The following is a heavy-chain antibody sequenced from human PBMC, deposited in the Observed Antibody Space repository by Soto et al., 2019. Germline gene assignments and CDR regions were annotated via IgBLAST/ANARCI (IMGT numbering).Heavy chain of an antibody. Sequence: SETLSLTCDVSSFSISSGYYWGWVRQPPGKGLEWIGSIYHSGPTNYSPSLKSRVTISIDTSKNQFSLTLGSVPAADAAVYYCASCVSTDCYPPWGLQFLDLWGQGSLVTVSS. V-gene: IGHV4-38-2*01. CDR3: ASCVSTDCYPPWGLQFLDL. D-gene: IGHD2-2*01. CDR1: SFSISSGYY. CDR2: IYHSGPT. J-gene: IGHJ5*02.